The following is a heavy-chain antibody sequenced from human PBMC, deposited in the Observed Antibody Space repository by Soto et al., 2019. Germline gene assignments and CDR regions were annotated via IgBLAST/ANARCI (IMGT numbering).Heavy chain of an antibody. D-gene: IGHD4-17*01. CDR2: IYSGGST. CDR1: GFTVSSNY. V-gene: IGHV3-53*01. J-gene: IGHJ6*02. CDR3: ARDWVHGDYGEYYYYGMDV. Sequence: PGGSLRLSCAASGFTVSSNYMSWVRQAPGKGLEWVSVIYSGGSTYYADSVKGRFTISRDNSKNTLYLQMNSLRAEDTAVYYCARDWVHGDYGEYYYYGMDVWGQGTTVTVSS.